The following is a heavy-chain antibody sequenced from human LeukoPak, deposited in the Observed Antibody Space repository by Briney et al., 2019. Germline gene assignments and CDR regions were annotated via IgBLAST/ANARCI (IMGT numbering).Heavy chain of an antibody. CDR1: GDSVSRSDSY. Sequence: SETLSLTCSVSGDSVSRSDSYWDWIRQPPGKGLEWVGTIYYSGRTYYSPSLKSRVTMSVDPSNNQFSLTLRPVTAADTAVYYCARRRYYDGSGYLEWGQGTLLSVSS. D-gene: IGHD3-22*01. J-gene: IGHJ1*01. CDR3: ARRRYYDGSGYLE. CDR2: IYYSGRT. V-gene: IGHV4-39*01.